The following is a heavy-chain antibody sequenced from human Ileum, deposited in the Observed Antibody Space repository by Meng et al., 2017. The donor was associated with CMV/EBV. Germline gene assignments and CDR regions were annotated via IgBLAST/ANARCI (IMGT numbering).Heavy chain of an antibody. CDR3: IYGVAIF. CDR2: IYWNDVE. Sequence: LTLTCTFSGFSLTPDGVAVGWIRQPPGKALEWLALIYWNDVEHYSPSLKSRLTITKDTSKDQVVLTMANMDPVDTGTYYCIYGVAIFWGQGTLVTVSS. J-gene: IGHJ4*02. D-gene: IGHD2-15*01. V-gene: IGHV2-5*04. CDR1: GFSLTPDGVA.